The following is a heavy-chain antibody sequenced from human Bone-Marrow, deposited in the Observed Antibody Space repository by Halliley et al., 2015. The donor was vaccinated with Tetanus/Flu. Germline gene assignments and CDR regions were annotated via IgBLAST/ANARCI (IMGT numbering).Heavy chain of an antibody. CDR3: ARDRGGLNYLHEGRPFDL. V-gene: IGHV3-7*01. J-gene: IGHJ4*02. CDR1: GFTFRSYW. D-gene: IGHD3-10*01. CDR2: IKQDGSEK. Sequence: SLRLSCAASGFTFRSYWMSWVRQAPGKGLEWVANIKQDGSEKYYVDSVKGRSTISRDNAKNSLYLQMNSLRAEDTAVYYCARDRGGLNYLHEGRPFDLWGQGTLVTVSS.